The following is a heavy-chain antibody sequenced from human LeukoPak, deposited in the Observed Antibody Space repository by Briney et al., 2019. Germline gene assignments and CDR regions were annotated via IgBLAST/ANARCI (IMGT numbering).Heavy chain of an antibody. CDR1: GLTFSSKA. J-gene: IGHJ4*02. D-gene: IGHD6-25*01. CDR2: IIGSGGST. Sequence: SLRLSCAASGLTFSSKAMSWVGPASGKGMEWVSAIIGSGGSTYYADSVKRRFTISRDNSKNTLYLQMNSLRAEDTAVYYCANAGQRGDWGQGTLVTVSS. CDR3: ANAGQRGD. V-gene: IGHV3-23*01.